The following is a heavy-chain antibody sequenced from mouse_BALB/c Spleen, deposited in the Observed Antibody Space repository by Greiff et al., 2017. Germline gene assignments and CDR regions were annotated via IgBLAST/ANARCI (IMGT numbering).Heavy chain of an antibody. V-gene: IGHV1S81*02. Sequence: QVQLQQPGAELVKPGASVKLSCKASGYTFTSYYMYWVKQRPGQGLEWIGGINPSNGGTNFNEKFKSKATLTVDKSSSTAYMQLSSLTSEDSAVYYCTRSAYRYEPFDYWGQGTTLTVSS. CDR2: INPSNGGT. J-gene: IGHJ2*01. D-gene: IGHD2-14*01. CDR1: GYTFTSYY. CDR3: TRSAYRYEPFDY.